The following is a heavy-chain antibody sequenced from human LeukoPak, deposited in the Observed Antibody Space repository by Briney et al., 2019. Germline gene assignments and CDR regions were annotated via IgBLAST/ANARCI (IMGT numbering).Heavy chain of an antibody. CDR3: AKMLIAPLIAYDIWLHDAFDI. J-gene: IGHJ3*02. V-gene: IGHV3-23*01. CDR1: GFTFSSYA. CDR2: ISGSGGST. D-gene: IGHD3-9*01. Sequence: GGSLRLSCAASGFTFSSYAMSWVRQAPGKGLEWVSAISGSGGSTYYADSVKGRFTISRDNSKNTLYLQMNSLRAEDTAVYYCAKMLIAPLIAYDIWLHDAFDIWGQGTMVTVSS.